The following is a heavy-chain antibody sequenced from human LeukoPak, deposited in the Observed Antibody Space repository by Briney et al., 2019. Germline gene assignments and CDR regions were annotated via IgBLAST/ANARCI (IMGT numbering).Heavy chain of an antibody. CDR2: MNPNSGNT. CDR1: GYTFTSYG. CDR3: ARGGYYDSSGYYYSDAFDI. J-gene: IGHJ3*02. V-gene: IGHV1-8*03. Sequence: ASVKVSCKASGYTFTSYGINWVRQATGQGLEWMGWMNPNSGNTGYAQKFQGRVTITRNTSISTANMELSSLRSEDTAVYYCARGGYYDSSGYYYSDAFDIWGQGTMVTVSS. D-gene: IGHD3-22*01.